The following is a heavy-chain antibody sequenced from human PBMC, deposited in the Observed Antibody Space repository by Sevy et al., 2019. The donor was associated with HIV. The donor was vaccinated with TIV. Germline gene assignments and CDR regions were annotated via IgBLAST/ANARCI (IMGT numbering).Heavy chain of an antibody. V-gene: IGHV1-2*02. CDR2: INPYSGGT. CDR1: RYNFNAFY. CDR3: ARDRVYGGDAGTFAGDY. J-gene: IGHJ4*02. Sequence: ASVKVSCKASRYNFNAFYIHWVRQAPGQGLEWMGWINPYSGGTNYAQKFQGRVTMTTDTSISVDYMELSRLTSDDTAVYYGARDRVYGGDAGTFAGDYWGQGTLVTVSS. D-gene: IGHD2-21*02.